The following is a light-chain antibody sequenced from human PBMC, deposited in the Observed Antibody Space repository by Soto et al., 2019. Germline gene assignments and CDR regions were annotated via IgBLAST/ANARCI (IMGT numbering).Light chain of an antibody. CDR2: GAS. V-gene: IGKV3-20*01. J-gene: IGKJ1*01. CDR1: QSVSSN. Sequence: EIVMTQSPATLSVSPGERATFSCRASQSVSSNLAWYQQKPGQAPRLLIYGASIRATGIPARFSGSGSGTDFTLTISRLEPEDFAVYYCQQYGSTPWTFGRGTKVDIK. CDR3: QQYGSTPWT.